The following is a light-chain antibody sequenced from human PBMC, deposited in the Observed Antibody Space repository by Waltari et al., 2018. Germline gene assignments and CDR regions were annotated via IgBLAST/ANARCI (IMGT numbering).Light chain of an antibody. CDR1: QSVNSN. CDR3: QQYKNWPQWT. Sequence: EMVMTQSPATLSVSPGERATLSCRASQSVNSNLARYQQRPGQAPRLLIYSASTRATGVPARFSGSGSGTECTLTISGLQSEDIAVYYCQQYKNWPQWTFGQGTKVDSK. V-gene: IGKV3-15*01. CDR2: SAS. J-gene: IGKJ1*01.